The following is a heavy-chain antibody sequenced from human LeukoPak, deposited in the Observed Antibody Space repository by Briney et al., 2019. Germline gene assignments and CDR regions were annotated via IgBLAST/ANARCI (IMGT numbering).Heavy chain of an antibody. CDR1: GGSISSGSYY. CDR2: IYTSGST. Sequence: SQTLSLTCTVSGGSISSGSYYCSWIRQPAGKGLEWIGRIYTSGSTNYNPSLKSRVTISVDTSKNQFSLKLSSVTAADTAVYYCARDQRRYDFWSGLYLYYFDYWGQGTLVTVSS. V-gene: IGHV4-61*02. J-gene: IGHJ4*02. D-gene: IGHD3-3*01. CDR3: ARDQRRYDFWSGLYLYYFDY.